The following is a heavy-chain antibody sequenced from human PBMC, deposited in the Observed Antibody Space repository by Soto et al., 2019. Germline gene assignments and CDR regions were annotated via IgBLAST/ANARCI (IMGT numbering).Heavy chain of an antibody. V-gene: IGHV3-30-3*01. CDR3: XXXXQLXXXGGYYDY. Sequence: SLRLSCAASGFTFSSYAMHWVRQAPGKGLEWVAVMSYDGSNKYYADSVKGRFTISRDNSKNTLYLQMNSLRAEDTAVYYXXXXXQLXXXGGYYDYWGQGTLVTVSS. J-gene: IGHJ4*02. D-gene: IGHD3-10*01. CDR1: GFTFSSYA. CDR2: MSYDGSNK.